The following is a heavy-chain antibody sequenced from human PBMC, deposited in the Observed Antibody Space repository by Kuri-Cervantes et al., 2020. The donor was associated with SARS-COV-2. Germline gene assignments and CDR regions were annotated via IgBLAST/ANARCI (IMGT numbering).Heavy chain of an antibody. Sequence: GESLKISCAASGFNFSRTDMHWVRQAPGKGLEWEAVISHDGKNKKCIASGKGRFTIPRDNSQNTLYLHMKSLRSEDTAMYYCAKDRVGVQDFWGQGTLVTVSS. CDR3: AKDRVGVQDF. CDR2: ISHDGKNK. D-gene: IGHD2-21*01. V-gene: IGHV3-30*18. CDR1: GFNFSRTD. J-gene: IGHJ4*02.